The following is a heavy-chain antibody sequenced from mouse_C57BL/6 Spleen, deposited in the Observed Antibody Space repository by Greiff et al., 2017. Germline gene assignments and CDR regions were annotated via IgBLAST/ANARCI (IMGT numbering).Heavy chain of an antibody. CDR3: ARRGAYYSNYEFYAMDY. CDR2: ILPGSGST. J-gene: IGHJ4*01. V-gene: IGHV1-9*01. Sequence: VQLQQSGAELMKPGASVKLSCKATGYTFTGYWIEWVKQRPGHGLEWIGEILPGSGSTNYNEKFKGKATFTADTSSNTAYMQLSSLTTEDSAIYYCARRGAYYSNYEFYAMDYWGQGTSVTVSS. D-gene: IGHD2-5*01. CDR1: GYTFTGYW.